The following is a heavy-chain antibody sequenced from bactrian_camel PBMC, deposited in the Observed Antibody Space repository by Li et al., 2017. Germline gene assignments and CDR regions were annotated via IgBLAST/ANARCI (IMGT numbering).Heavy chain of an antibody. Sequence: QLVESGGGLVQPGGSLRLSCAASGFTFTNYWMHWARQAPGKGLEWVANIHSDDGATFYTDSVKGRFTISLDYGKNTVFLQMNNLMPEDTAMYYCAVGGRFTYSCSWPVAETVFAYWGQGTQVTVS. D-gene: IGHD3*01. J-gene: IGHJ6*01. CDR3: AVGGRFTYSCSWPVAETVFAY. CDR2: IHSDDGAT. V-gene: IGHV3S6*01. CDR1: GFTFTNYW.